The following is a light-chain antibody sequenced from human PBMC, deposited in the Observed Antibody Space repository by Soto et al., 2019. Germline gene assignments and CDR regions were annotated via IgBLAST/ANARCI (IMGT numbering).Light chain of an antibody. J-gene: IGLJ3*02. V-gene: IGLV1-47*01. CDR2: RNN. CDR1: SSNIGCNY. CDR3: AAWDDRLSGGV. Sequence: QSVLTQPHSASGTPGQRVTISCSGSSSNIGCNYVSWYQQLPGPAPKLLIYRNNKRPSGVHDRFAGSKSGTSASLDISGLRSEDEADYYCAAWDDRLSGGVFGGGTKLTVL.